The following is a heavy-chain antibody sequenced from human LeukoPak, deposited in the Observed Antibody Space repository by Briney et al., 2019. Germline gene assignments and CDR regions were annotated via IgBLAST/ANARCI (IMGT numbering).Heavy chain of an antibody. V-gene: IGHV1-46*01. J-gene: IGHJ4*02. CDR2: INPSGGST. D-gene: IGHD3-22*01. Sequence: GASVKVSCKASGYTFTSYYMHWVRQAPGQGLEWMGIINPSGGSTSYAQKFQGRVTMTRDMSTSTVYMELSSLRSEDTAVYYCARDWSRDSSGSISPDYWGQGTLVTVSS. CDR1: GYTFTSYY. CDR3: ARDWSRDSSGSISPDY.